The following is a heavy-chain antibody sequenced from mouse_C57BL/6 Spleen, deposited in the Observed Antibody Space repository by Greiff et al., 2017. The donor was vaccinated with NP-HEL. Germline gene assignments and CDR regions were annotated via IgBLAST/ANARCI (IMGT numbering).Heavy chain of an antibody. V-gene: IGHV2-5*01. CDR3: AKNEDDGYYAFDY. Sequence: VKVVESGPGLVQPSQSLSITCTVSGFSLTSYGVHWVRQSPGKGLEWLGVIWRGGSTDYNAAFMSRLSITKDNSKSQVFFKMNSLQADDTAIYYCAKNEDDGYYAFDYWGQGTTLTVSS. D-gene: IGHD2-3*01. CDR2: IWRGGST. J-gene: IGHJ2*01. CDR1: GFSLTSYG.